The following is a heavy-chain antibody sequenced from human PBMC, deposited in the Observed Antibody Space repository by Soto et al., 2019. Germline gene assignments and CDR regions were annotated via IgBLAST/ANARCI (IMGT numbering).Heavy chain of an antibody. CDR3: ARSWVEMATIYYYYGMDV. CDR1: GGSFSGYY. V-gene: IGHV4-34*01. D-gene: IGHD5-12*01. Sequence: VQLQQWGAGLLKPSETLSLTCAVYGGSFSGYYWSWIRQPPGKGLEWIGEINHSGSTNYNPSLKSRVTISVDTSKNQFSLKLSSVTAADTAVYYCARSWVEMATIYYYYGMDVWGQGTTVTVSS. CDR2: INHSGST. J-gene: IGHJ6*02.